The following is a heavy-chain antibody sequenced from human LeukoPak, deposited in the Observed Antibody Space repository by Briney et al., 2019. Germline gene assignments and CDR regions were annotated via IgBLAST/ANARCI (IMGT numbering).Heavy chain of an antibody. J-gene: IGHJ4*02. CDR1: GFTVSSAY. Sequence: GGSLRLSCAASGFTVSSAYMSWVRQAPGQGLEWVSVIYSGGNIYYADSVKGRFTISRDNSKNTLYLQMNSLRVEDTAVYYCARGKSQLLSFDYWGQGTLVTVSS. D-gene: IGHD2-2*01. CDR2: IYSGGNI. CDR3: ARGKSQLLSFDY. V-gene: IGHV3-53*01.